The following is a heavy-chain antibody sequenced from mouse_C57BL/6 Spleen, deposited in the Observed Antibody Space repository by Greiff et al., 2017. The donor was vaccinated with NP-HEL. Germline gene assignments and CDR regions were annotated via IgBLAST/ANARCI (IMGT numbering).Heavy chain of an antibody. CDR2: IHPNSGST. V-gene: IGHV1-64*01. J-gene: IGHJ1*03. Sequence: QVQLQQPGAELVKPGASVKLSCKASGYTFTSYWMHWVKQRPGQGLEWIGMIHPNSGSTNYNEKFKSKATLTVDKSSSTAYMQLSSLTSEDSAVYYCARGGDYGNYYWYFDVWGKGTTVTVSS. D-gene: IGHD2-1*01. CDR3: ARGGDYGNYYWYFDV. CDR1: GYTFTSYW.